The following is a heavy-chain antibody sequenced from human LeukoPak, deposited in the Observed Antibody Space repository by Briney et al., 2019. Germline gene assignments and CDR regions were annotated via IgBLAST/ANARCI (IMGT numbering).Heavy chain of an antibody. Sequence: PSETLSLXCTVSGGSNSSYYWSWIRRPPGKGLEWIGYIYYSGSTNYNPSLKSRVTISVDTSKNQFSLKLSSVTAADTAFYYCARSGYDSNYFDYWGQGTLVTVSS. CDR3: ARSGYDSNYFDY. CDR2: IYYSGST. D-gene: IGHD5-12*01. J-gene: IGHJ4*02. V-gene: IGHV4-59*01. CDR1: GGSNSSYY.